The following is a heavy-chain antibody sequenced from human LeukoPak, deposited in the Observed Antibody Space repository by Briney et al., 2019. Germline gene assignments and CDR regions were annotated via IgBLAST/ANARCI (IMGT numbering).Heavy chain of an antibody. CDR3: ARDSEWLPDY. D-gene: IGHD5-12*01. CDR1: GFIFSSYE. V-gene: IGHV3-48*03. J-gene: IGHJ4*02. Sequence: GGSLRLSCAASGFIFSSYEMNWVRQAPGKGLGWVSYISSSGRTKYYADSVKGRFTISRDNAKNSLYLQMNSLRVEDTAVYYCARDSEWLPDYWGQGTLVTVSS. CDR2: ISSSGRTK.